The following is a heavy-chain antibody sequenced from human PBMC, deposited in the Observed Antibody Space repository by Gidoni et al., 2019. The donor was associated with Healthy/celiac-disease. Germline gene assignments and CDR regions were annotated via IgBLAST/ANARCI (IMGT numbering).Heavy chain of an antibody. CDR1: GYSISSGYY. D-gene: IGHD2-2*01. Sequence: QVQLQESGPGLVQPSETLSLTCTVSGYSISSGYYWGWIRQPPGKGLEWIGSIYHSGSTYYNPSLKSRVTISVDTSKNQFSLKLSSVTAADTAVYYCAREGQDIVVTRWGQGTLVTVSS. J-gene: IGHJ4*02. CDR2: IYHSGST. V-gene: IGHV4-38-2*02. CDR3: AREGQDIVVTR.